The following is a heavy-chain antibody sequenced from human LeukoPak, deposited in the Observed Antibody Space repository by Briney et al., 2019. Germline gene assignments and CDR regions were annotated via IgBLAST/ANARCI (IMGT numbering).Heavy chain of an antibody. J-gene: IGHJ4*02. CDR2: ISGSGGST. D-gene: IGHD4-17*01. CDR1: GFTFSSYG. CDR3: ARSPDYGFDY. V-gene: IGHV3-23*01. Sequence: PGGSLRLSCAASGFTFSSYGMSWVRQAPGKGLEWVSAISGSGGSTYYADSVKGRFTISRDNSKNTLYLQMNSLRAEDTAVYYCARSPDYGFDYWGQGTLVTVSS.